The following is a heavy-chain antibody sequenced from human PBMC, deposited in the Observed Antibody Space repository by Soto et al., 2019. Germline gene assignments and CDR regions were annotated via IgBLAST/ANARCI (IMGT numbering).Heavy chain of an antibody. CDR1: GGSISSSSYY. J-gene: IGHJ4*02. Sequence: PSETLSLTCTVSGGSISSSSYYWGWIRQPPGKGLEWIGSIYYSGSTYYNPSLKSRVTISVDTSKNQFSLKLSSVTAADTAVYYCASYDILTGYVSSSRKSNKEYWGQGTLVTVSS. V-gene: IGHV4-39*01. CDR3: ASYDILTGYVSSSRKSNKEY. CDR2: IYYSGST. D-gene: IGHD3-9*01.